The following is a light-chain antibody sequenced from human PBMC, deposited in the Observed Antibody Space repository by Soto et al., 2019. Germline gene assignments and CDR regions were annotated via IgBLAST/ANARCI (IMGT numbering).Light chain of an antibody. CDR3: QQYGSSPIT. Sequence: ESVLTQSPGTLSLSPGERATLSCRASQSVSSSYLAWYQQKPGQAPRLLIYGASSRATVIPDRFSGSGSETDFTFTIGRLEPEDFAVYYCQQYGSSPITFGGGTKVEI. J-gene: IGKJ4*01. V-gene: IGKV3-20*01. CDR2: GAS. CDR1: QSVSSSY.